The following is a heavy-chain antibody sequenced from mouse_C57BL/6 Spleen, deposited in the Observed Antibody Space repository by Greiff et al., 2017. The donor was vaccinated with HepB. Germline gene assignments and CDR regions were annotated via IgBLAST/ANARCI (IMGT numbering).Heavy chain of an antibody. D-gene: IGHD2-5*01. CDR3: ARLGYSNYWYFDV. Sequence: QVQLKQPGAELVRPGSSVKLSCKASGYTFTSYWMHWVKQRPIQGLEWIGNIDPSDSETHYNQKFKDKATLTVDKSSSTAYMQLSSLTSEDSAVYYCARLGYSNYWYFDVWGTGTTVTVSS. V-gene: IGHV1-52*01. J-gene: IGHJ1*03. CDR2: IDPSDSET. CDR1: GYTFTSYW.